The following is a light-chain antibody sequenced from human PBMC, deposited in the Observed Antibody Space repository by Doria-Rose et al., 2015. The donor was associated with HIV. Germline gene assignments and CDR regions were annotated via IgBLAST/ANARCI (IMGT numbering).Light chain of an antibody. V-gene: IGKV4-1*01. CDR2: WAS. CDR3: QQYYDTPS. J-gene: IGKJ3*01. CDR1: QSLLYTSKNY. Sequence: TQPPESLGMSLGERATLNCKSNQSLLYTSKNYLAWYQQKPGQPPKLLIYWASTRQSGVPARFSGSGSGTDFTLTISSLEAEDVAVYYCQQYYDTPSFGPGTTADIK.